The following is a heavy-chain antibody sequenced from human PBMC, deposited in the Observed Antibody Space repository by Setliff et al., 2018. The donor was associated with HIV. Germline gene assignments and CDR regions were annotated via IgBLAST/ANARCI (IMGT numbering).Heavy chain of an antibody. Sequence: SETLSLTCTVSGGSISGHYWSWIRQTPGKGLEWIGYVYSNGNTDYNPSLKSRVTISVDTSKTQFSLKLSSVTAADTAVYYCARGSGYDSYYYYLDLWGRGTLVTVSS. CDR1: GGSISGHY. CDR2: VYSNGNT. V-gene: IGHV4-59*11. CDR3: ARGSGYDSYYYYLDL. D-gene: IGHD5-12*01. J-gene: IGHJ2*01.